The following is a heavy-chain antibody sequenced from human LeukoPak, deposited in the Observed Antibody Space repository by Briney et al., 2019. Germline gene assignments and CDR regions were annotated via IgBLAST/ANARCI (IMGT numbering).Heavy chain of an antibody. J-gene: IGHJ4*02. V-gene: IGHV3-30*18. D-gene: IGHD5-18*01. CDR3: AKDPALQLWLQIDY. CDR2: ISYDGSNK. CDR1: GFTFSSYG. Sequence: PGGSLRLSCAASGFTFSSYGMHWVRQAPGEGLEWVAVISYDGSNKYYADSVKGRFTISRDNSKNTLYLQMNSLRAEDTAVYYCAKDPALQLWLQIDYWGQGTLVTVSS.